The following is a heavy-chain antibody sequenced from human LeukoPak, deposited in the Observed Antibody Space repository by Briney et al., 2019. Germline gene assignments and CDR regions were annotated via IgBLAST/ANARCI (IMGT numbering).Heavy chain of an antibody. J-gene: IGHJ6*03. CDR2: INPNSGGT. CDR1: GYTFAYYY. V-gene: IGHV1-2*02. Sequence: GASVKVSCKASGYTFAYYYMQWVRQAPGQGLEWMGWINPNSGGTNYAQKFQGRVTMTRDTSISTAYMELSSLRSDDSAVYYCAREVSGAYYYYYMDVWGKGTTVTVSS. CDR3: AREVSGAYYYYYMDV. D-gene: IGHD1-26*01.